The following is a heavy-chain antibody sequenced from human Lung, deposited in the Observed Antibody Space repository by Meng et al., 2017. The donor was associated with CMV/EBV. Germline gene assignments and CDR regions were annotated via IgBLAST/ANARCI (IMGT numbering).Heavy chain of an antibody. J-gene: IGHJ4*02. V-gene: IGHV1-2*06. CDR3: TREGFDY. CDR2: IKPSTGGT. CDR1: GYTFNDYW. Sequence: QAQLVQSGVEVKKPGTSVKLSCKTSGYTFNDYWIHWVRQAPGQGLEWMGRIKPSTGGTSYAQKFRGRLTVTRDTPISTVYMEVNSLTSDDTAVYYCTREGFDYWGQGALVTVSS.